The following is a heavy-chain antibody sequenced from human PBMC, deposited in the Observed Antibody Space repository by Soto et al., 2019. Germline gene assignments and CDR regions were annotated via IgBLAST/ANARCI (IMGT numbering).Heavy chain of an antibody. CDR1: GFTFTGSA. Sequence: PGGSLTLSCAASGFTFTGSAMHWVRQASGKGLEWVGRIRTKANSYATAYAASVKGRFTISRDDSKNPAYLQMNSPKTEDTAVYYCTRPWEYYYDSSGSQDDYWGQGTLVTVSS. D-gene: IGHD3-22*01. V-gene: IGHV3-73*01. CDR3: TRPWEYYYDSSGSQDDY. J-gene: IGHJ4*02. CDR2: IRTKANSYAT.